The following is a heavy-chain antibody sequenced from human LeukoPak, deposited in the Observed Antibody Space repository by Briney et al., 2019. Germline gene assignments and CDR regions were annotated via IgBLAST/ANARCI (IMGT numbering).Heavy chain of an antibody. Sequence: GGSLRLSCAASGFTFSSYAMHWVRQAPGKGLGWVAVISYDGSNKYYADSVKGRFTISRDNSKNTLYLQMNSLRAEDTAVYYCARVLGDSSGYCDYWGQGTLVTVSS. CDR1: GFTFSSYA. CDR2: ISYDGSNK. D-gene: IGHD3-22*01. CDR3: ARVLGDSSGYCDY. J-gene: IGHJ4*02. V-gene: IGHV3-30-3*01.